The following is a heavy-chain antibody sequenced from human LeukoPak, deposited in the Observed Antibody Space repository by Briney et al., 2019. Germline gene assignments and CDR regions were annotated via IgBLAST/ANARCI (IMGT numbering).Heavy chain of an antibody. CDR2: INHSGST. CDR3: ARVIVVVPAATLDV. Sequence: PSETLSLTCAAYGGSFSGYYWSWIRQPPGKGLEWIGEINHSGSTNYNPSLKSRVTISVDTSKNQFSLKLSSVTAADTAVYYCARVIVVVPAATLDVWGKGTTVTVSS. CDR1: GGSFSGYY. V-gene: IGHV4-34*01. J-gene: IGHJ6*04. D-gene: IGHD2-2*01.